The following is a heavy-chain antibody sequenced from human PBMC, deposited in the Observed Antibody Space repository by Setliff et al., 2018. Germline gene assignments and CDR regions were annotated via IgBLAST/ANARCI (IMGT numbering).Heavy chain of an antibody. CDR1: GGTFSSYA. CDR2: IIPIFGTA. Sequence: ASVKVSYKASGGTFSSYAISWVRQAPGQGLEWMGRIIPIFGTANYAQKFQGRVTITADKSTSTAYMELSSLRSEDTAVYYCARDRPPYYYDSSGYYYSAGNFDYWGQGTLVTVSS. CDR3: ARDRPPYYYDSSGYYYSAGNFDY. D-gene: IGHD3-22*01. V-gene: IGHV1-69*06. J-gene: IGHJ4*02.